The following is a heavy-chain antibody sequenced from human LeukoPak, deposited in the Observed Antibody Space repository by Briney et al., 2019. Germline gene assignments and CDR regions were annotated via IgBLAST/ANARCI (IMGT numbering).Heavy chain of an antibody. J-gene: IGHJ4*02. CDR2: ISSSSSYI. CDR1: GFTFSSYS. Sequence: PGGSLRLSCAASGFTFSSYSMNWVRQAPGKGLEWVSSISSSSSYIYYADSVKGRFTISRDNAKNSLYLQMNSLRAEDTALYYCAKSYGSGSYSQYYFDYWGQGTLVTVSS. D-gene: IGHD3-10*01. V-gene: IGHV3-21*04. CDR3: AKSYGSGSYSQYYFDY.